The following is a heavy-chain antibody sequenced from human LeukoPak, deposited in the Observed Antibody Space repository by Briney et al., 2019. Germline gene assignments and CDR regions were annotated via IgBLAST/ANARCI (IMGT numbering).Heavy chain of an antibody. V-gene: IGHV4-59*08. CDR1: GGSISSYY. CDR2: IYYSGST. Sequence: PSETLSLTCTVSGGSISSYYWSWIRQPPGKGLEWIGYIYYSGSTNYNPSLKSRVTISVDTSKNQFSLKLSSVTAADTAVYCCARHCSSTSCPQGFDYWGQGTLVTVSS. CDR3: ARHCSSTSCPQGFDY. D-gene: IGHD2-2*01. J-gene: IGHJ4*02.